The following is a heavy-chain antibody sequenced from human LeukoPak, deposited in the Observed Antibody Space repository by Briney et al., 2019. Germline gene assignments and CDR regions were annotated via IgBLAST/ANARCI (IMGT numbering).Heavy chain of an antibody. V-gene: IGHV4-39*07. D-gene: IGHD7-27*01. J-gene: IGHJ5*02. CDR1: GGSISSGGYY. Sequence: SETLSLTCTVSGGSISSGGYYWSWIRQPPGKGLEWIGEINHSGSTNYNPSLKSRVTISVDTSKNQFSLKLSSVTAADTAVYYCAREPHELGTRWFDPWGQGTLVTVSS. CDR2: INHSGST. CDR3: AREPHELGTRWFDP.